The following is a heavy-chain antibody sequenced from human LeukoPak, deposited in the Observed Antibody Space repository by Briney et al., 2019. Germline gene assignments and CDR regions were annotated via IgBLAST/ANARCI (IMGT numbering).Heavy chain of an antibody. CDR1: GFTSSSYA. Sequence: GGSLRLSCAASGFTSSSYAMHWVRQPLGKGLEWVSALGIAGDTFYPGSVKGRFTISRENAKNSLYLQMNSLRAEDTAMYYCARQKQSHGNFDCWGQGTLVTVSS. CDR2: LGIAGDT. D-gene: IGHD1-26*01. CDR3: ARQKQSHGNFDC. J-gene: IGHJ4*02. V-gene: IGHV3-13*01.